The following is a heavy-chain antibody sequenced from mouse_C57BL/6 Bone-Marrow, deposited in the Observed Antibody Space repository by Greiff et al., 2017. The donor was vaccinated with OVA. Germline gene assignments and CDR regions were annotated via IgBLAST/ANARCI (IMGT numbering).Heavy chain of an antibody. V-gene: IGHV5-15*01. CDR2: ISNLAYSI. CDR3: ARNPYYYGSSLYAMDY. CDR1: GFTFSDYG. J-gene: IGHJ4*01. Sequence: DVHLVESGGGLVQPGGSLKLSCAASGFTFSDYGMAWVRQAPRKGPEWVAFISNLAYSIYYADTVTGRFTISRENAKNTLYLEMSSLRSEDTAMYYCARNPYYYGSSLYAMDYWGQGTSVTVSS. D-gene: IGHD1-1*01.